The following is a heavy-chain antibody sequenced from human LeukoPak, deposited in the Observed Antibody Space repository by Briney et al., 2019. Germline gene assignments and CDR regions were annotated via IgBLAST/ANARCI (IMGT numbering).Heavy chain of an antibody. Sequence: PGGSLRLSCAASGFTVSSNYMSWVRQAPGKGLEWVSVIYSGGSTYYADSVKGRFTISRDNSKNTLYLQMNSLRAEDTAVYYCARLGGTAMVGFDYWGQGTLVTVSS. D-gene: IGHD5-18*01. V-gene: IGHV3-53*01. J-gene: IGHJ4*02. CDR3: ARLGGTAMVGFDY. CDR1: GFTVSSNY. CDR2: IYSGGST.